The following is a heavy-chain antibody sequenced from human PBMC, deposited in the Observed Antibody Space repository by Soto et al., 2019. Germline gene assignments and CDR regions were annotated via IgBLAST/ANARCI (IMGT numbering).Heavy chain of an antibody. CDR2: IYYSGST. CDR1: GGSISSGGYY. D-gene: IGHD6-13*01. J-gene: IGHJ6*02. Sequence: SETLSLTCTVSGGSISSGGYYWSWIRQHPGKGLEWIGYIYYSGSTYYNPSLKSRVTISVDTSKNQFSLKLSSVTAADTAVYYCARDNAAAGTYYYGMDVWGPGTSVTVSS. V-gene: IGHV4-31*03. CDR3: ARDNAAAGTYYYGMDV.